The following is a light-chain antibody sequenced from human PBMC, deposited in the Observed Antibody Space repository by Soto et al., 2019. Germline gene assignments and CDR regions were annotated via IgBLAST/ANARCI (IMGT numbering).Light chain of an antibody. V-gene: IGKV1-39*01. CDR2: ATS. Sequence: EIPLTQSPSSLAASVGDRLTLTCRASRNVSIYLNWYQHKPGKGPTLLIHATSNLQIGVPSRFSGSGSGTEFTLTISSLQPEDSAIYYCQQSYNSPRPFGQGTTVGIK. CDR3: QQSYNSPRP. J-gene: IGKJ1*01. CDR1: RNVSIY.